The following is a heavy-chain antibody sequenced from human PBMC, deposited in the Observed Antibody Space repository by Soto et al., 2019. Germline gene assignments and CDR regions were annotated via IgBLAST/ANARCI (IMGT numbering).Heavy chain of an antibody. CDR3: GTVTTYKTIYYYYGMDV. D-gene: IGHD4-17*01. V-gene: IGHV1-69*13. Sequence: SVKVSCKASGGTFSSYAISWVRQAPGQGLGWMGGIIPIFGTANYAQKFQGRVTITADESTSTAYMELSSLRSEDTAVYYCGTVTTYKTIYYYYGMDVWGQGTTVTVSS. J-gene: IGHJ6*02. CDR1: GGTFSSYA. CDR2: IIPIFGTA.